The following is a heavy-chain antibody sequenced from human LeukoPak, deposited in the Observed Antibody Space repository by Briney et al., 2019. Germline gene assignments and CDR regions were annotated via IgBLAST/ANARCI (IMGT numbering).Heavy chain of an antibody. V-gene: IGHV4-30-2*01. Sequence: PSETLSLTCAVSGGSTSSGGYSWSWIRQPPGKGLEWIGYIYHSGSTYYNPSLKSRVTISVDRSKNQFSLKLSSVTAADTAVYYCARSNRPGDYSFDYWGQGTLVTVSS. CDR2: IYHSGST. CDR3: ARSNRPGDYSFDY. D-gene: IGHD4-11*01. J-gene: IGHJ4*02. CDR1: GGSTSSGGYS.